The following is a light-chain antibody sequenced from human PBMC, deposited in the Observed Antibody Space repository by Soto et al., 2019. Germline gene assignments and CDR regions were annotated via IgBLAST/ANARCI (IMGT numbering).Light chain of an antibody. CDR3: PQSYSNPRT. Sequence: DIQMTQSPSSLSASVGDRVTITCRASQSISSYLNWYQQKPGKAPKLLIYAASSLQSGVPSRFSGSGSGTDFTLTISSLQPEDFATYYCPQSYSNPRTFGQGTKVDTK. J-gene: IGKJ1*01. CDR1: QSISSY. CDR2: AAS. V-gene: IGKV1-39*01.